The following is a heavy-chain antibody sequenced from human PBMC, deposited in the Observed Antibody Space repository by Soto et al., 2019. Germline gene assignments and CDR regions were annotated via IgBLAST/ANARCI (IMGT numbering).Heavy chain of an antibody. D-gene: IGHD2-2*01. J-gene: IGHJ6*02. Sequence: GGSLRLSCVASGFTFRSYVMHWVRQAPGKGLEWVAVMSFDGSNKYYADSVKGRFTISRDNSKNTLDLQMNSLRAEDTAVYYCAKSTSADTPFYYYYYGMDVWGQGTTVTVSS. CDR3: AKSTSADTPFYYYYYGMDV. CDR1: GFTFRSYV. CDR2: MSFDGSNK. V-gene: IGHV3-30*18.